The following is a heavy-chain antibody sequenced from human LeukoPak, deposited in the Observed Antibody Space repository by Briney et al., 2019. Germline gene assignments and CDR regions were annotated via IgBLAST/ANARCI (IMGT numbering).Heavy chain of an antibody. Sequence: GGSLRLSCAASGFTFDDYATHWVRQAPGKGLEWVSGISWKSDSIGYADSVKGRFTISRDNAKKSLYLLMNSLRAEDTALYYCAKGVTYHYDSGSVKWFDPWGQGTLVTVSS. CDR2: ISWKSDSI. V-gene: IGHV3-9*01. CDR3: AKGVTYHYDSGSVKWFDP. D-gene: IGHD3-10*01. CDR1: GFTFDDYA. J-gene: IGHJ5*02.